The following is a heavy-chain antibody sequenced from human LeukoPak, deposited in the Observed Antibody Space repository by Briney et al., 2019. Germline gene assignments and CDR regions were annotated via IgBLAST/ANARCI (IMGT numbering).Heavy chain of an antibody. D-gene: IGHD6-19*01. V-gene: IGHV3-48*03. CDR2: ISSGGDTI. Sequence: GGSLRLSCAASGFTFSGYEMNWVRQAPGKGLEWVSFISSGGDTIYYADSVKGRFTISRDNAKNSLYLQMNSLRAEDTAVYYCVRDSAAVAGSAIYEYWGQGTLVTVSS. CDR3: VRDSAAVAGSAIYEY. J-gene: IGHJ4*02. CDR1: GFTFSGYE.